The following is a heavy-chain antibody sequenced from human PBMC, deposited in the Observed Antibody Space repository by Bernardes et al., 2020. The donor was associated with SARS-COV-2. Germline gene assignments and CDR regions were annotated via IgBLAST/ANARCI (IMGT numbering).Heavy chain of an antibody. J-gene: IGHJ4*02. D-gene: IGHD3-10*02. CDR3: ARDPGLFFTGSFDS. V-gene: IGHV4-59*01. CDR1: GGSITSSY. CDR2: VYHIVTT. Sequence: SETLSLTCTGSGGSITSSYWSWIRQPPGKGLEWIGSVYHIVTTSYNPSLKSRVTISRDTSNTQFSLKLRSVTAADTALYYCARDPGLFFTGSFDSWGKGTLVTVSS.